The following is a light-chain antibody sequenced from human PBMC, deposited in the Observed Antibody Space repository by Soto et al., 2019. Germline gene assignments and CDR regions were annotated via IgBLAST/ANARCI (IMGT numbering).Light chain of an antibody. Sequence: DIHMTQSPSPLSASVGDRVTITCRASQSISSWLAWYQQKPGKAPQHLIYAASSLRSGVPSRFSGSGSGTDFTLSVSSLQPEDFATYFCQQTYSSPLTFGGGPRWIS. CDR3: QQTYSSPLT. J-gene: IGKJ4*01. CDR2: AAS. CDR1: QSISSW. V-gene: IGKV1-39*01.